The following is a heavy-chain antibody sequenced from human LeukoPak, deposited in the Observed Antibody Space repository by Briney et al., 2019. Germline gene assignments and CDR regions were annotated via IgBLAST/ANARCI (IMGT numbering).Heavy chain of an antibody. CDR3: ARHCRGWYGLDY. D-gene: IGHD6-19*01. J-gene: IGHJ4*02. Sequence: SETLSLTCTVSGVSISSSNSYWGWIRQPPGKGLEWIGSIYYSGNTYYNASLKSQVSISIDTTKNQFSLRLTSVTAADTAVYYCARHCRGWYGLDYWGQGTLVTVSS. CDR2: IYYSGNT. V-gene: IGHV4-39*01. CDR1: GVSISSSNSY.